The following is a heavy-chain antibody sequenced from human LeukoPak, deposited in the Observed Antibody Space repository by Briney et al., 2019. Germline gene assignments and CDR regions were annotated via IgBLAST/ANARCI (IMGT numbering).Heavy chain of an antibody. D-gene: IGHD2-15*01. CDR2: ISYDAAVK. CDR1: GFTIRSYA. Sequence: GRSLRLSCAVSGFTIRSYAIHWVRQAPGKGLQWVAFISYDAAVKYYADSVRGRFTVSRDNSKNALSLQMNSLRPEDTAVYYCARDFSTWYSIDYWGRGTLVTVSS. J-gene: IGHJ4*02. CDR3: ARDFSTWYSIDY. V-gene: IGHV3-30-3*01.